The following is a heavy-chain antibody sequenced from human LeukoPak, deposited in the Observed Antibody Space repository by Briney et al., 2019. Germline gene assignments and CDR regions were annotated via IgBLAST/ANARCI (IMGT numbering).Heavy chain of an antibody. D-gene: IGHD3-10*01. J-gene: IGHJ4*02. CDR3: ASAHYYGSGSYMGY. V-gene: IGHV1-69*13. Sequence: SVKVSCKASGGTFSSYAISWVRQAPGQGLGWMGGIIPIFGTANYAQKFQGRVTITADESTSTAYMELSSLRSEDTAVYYCASAHYYGSGSYMGYWGQGTLVTVSS. CDR2: IIPIFGTA. CDR1: GGTFSSYA.